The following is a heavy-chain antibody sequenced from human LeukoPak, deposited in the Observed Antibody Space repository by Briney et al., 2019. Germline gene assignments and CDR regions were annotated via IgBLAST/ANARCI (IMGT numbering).Heavy chain of an antibody. CDR3: ATVQLIWFGELLRRDYFDY. V-gene: IGHV1-24*01. D-gene: IGHD3-10*01. J-gene: IGHJ4*02. CDR1: GYTLTELY. Sequence: ASVKVSRKFSGYTLTELYMHWVRQAPGKGFEWMGGFDPEDGETIYAQKCQGRVTMTEDTSTDTAYMELSSLRSEDTAVYYCATVQLIWFGELLRRDYFDYWGQGTLVTVSS. CDR2: FDPEDGET.